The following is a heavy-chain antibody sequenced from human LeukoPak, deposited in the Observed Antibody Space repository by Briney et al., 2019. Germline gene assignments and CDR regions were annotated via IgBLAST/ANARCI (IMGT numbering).Heavy chain of an antibody. J-gene: IGHJ4*02. D-gene: IGHD3-22*01. CDR3: ARDLYDSSGYEFDY. CDR2: IKQDESEK. V-gene: IGHV3-7*01. CDR1: GFSVSRYW. Sequence: GGSLRLSCAASGFSVSRYWMSWVRQAPGEGLEWVANIKQDESEKDYVDSVRGRFTISRDNAKNSLYLQMNSLRAEDTAVYYCARDLYDSSGYEFDYWGQGTLVTVSS.